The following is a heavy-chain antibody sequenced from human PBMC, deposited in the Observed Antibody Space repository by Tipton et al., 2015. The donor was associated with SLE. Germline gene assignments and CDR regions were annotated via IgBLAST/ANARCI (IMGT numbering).Heavy chain of an antibody. Sequence: SLRLSCAASGFTVSSNYMSWVRQAPGKGLEWVSVIYSGGSTYYADSVKGRFTISRDNSKNTLYLQMNSLRAEDRAVYYCARESRKWDYANYFYYGMDVWGQGTTVTVSS. CDR3: ARESRKWDYANYFYYGMDV. D-gene: IGHD1-7*01. V-gene: IGHV3-53*05. J-gene: IGHJ6*02. CDR2: IYSGGST. CDR1: GFTVSSNY.